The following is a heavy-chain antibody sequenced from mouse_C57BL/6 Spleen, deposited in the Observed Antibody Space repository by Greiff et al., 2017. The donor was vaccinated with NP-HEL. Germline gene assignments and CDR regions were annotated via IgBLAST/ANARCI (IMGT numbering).Heavy chain of an antibody. Sequence: EVQRVESGGGLVQPGGSMKLSCAASGFTFSDAWMDWVRQSPEKGLEWVAEIRNKANNHATYYAESVKGRFTISSDDSKSIFYLQMNSLRAEDTGIYYCTSPPNWYRDAWFAYWGQGTLVTVSA. CDR1: GFTFSDAW. CDR2: IRNKANNHAT. V-gene: IGHV6-6*01. D-gene: IGHD4-1*01. CDR3: TSPPNWYRDAWFAY. J-gene: IGHJ3*01.